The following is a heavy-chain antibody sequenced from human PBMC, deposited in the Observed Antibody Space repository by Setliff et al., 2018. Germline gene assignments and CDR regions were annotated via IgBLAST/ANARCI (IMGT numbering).Heavy chain of an antibody. Sequence: GGSLRLSCAASGFSFNDYAMHWVRQTPGKGLEWVSGISWDGGNMDYGGSVKGRFTISRDNAKNSLYLQMNSLRVEDTAVYYCVNSYRGYDDYPDYWGQGTLVTVSS. CDR1: GFSFNDYA. V-gene: IGHV3-9*01. CDR3: VNSYRGYDDYPDY. D-gene: IGHD3-16*02. J-gene: IGHJ4*02. CDR2: ISWDGGNM.